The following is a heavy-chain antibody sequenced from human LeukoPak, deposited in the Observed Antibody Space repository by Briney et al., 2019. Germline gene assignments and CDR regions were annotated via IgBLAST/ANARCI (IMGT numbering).Heavy chain of an antibody. CDR3: ARDGGDCSSTSCYVLLDY. CDR2: ISSSSSYI. CDR1: GFTFSSYS. V-gene: IGHV3-21*01. Sequence: GGSLRLSCAASGFTFSSYSMNWVRQAPGKGLGWVSSISSSSSYIYYADSVKGRFTISRDNAKNSLYLQMNSLRAEDTAVYYCARDGGDCSSTSCYVLLDYWGQGTLVTVSS. J-gene: IGHJ4*02. D-gene: IGHD2-2*01.